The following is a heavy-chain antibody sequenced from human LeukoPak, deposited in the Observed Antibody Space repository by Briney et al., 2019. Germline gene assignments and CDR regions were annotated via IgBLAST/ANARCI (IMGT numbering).Heavy chain of an antibody. V-gene: IGHV1-2*02. CDR2: INPNSGDT. CDR3: ARDRGCCGGSCYFS. Sequence: ASVKVSCKASGYTFTGYYMHWVRQAPGQGLEWMGWINPNSGDTNYAQKFQGRVTMTRDTSISTAYMELSSPRSDDTAVYYCARDRGCCGGSCYFSWGQGTLVTVSS. D-gene: IGHD2-15*01. J-gene: IGHJ4*02. CDR1: GYTFTGYY.